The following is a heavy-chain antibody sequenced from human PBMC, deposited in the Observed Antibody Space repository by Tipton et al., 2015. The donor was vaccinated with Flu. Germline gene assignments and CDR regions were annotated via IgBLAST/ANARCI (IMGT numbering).Heavy chain of an antibody. J-gene: IGHJ3*02. Sequence: QSGAEVKKPGASVKVSCKASGYTFTSYDINWVRQATGQGLEWMGWMNPNSGNTGYAQKFQGRVTMTRNTSISTAYMELSSLRSEDTAVYYCARRVSTPRGFTAVVIARAPGRLRNDAFDIWGQGTMVTVSS. CDR2: MNPNSGNT. D-gene: IGHD2-21*01. CDR3: ARRVSTPRGFTAVVIARAPGRLRNDAFDI. V-gene: IGHV1-8*01. CDR1: GYTFTSYD.